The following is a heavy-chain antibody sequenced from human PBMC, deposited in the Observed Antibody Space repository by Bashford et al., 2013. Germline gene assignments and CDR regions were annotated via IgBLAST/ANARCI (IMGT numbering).Heavy chain of an antibody. CDR3: AKSLRFFDCCPLDS. CDR2: ISGDGGTT. V-gene: IGHV3-23*01. D-gene: IGHD3-9*01. J-gene: IGHJ4*02. Sequence: GGPLRLSCAASGFTFSNYAMNWVRQAPGKGLEWVSPISGDGGTTHYADSVKGRFTISRDNSKNTVYLQMNSLRAEDTAVYYCAKSLRFFDCCPLDSWGQGTLVTVSS. CDR1: GFTFSNYA.